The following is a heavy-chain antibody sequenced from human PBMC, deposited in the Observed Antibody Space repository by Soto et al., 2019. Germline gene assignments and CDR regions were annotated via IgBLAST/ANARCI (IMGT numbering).Heavy chain of an antibody. Sequence: QGQLVQSGAEVKKPGSSVKVSCKASGDTFSSYAISWVRQAPGQRLEWMGGIIPIFGTTGYAQNFLGRATITADESTSTAYMELSSLRSEDTAVYYCARVGGGTKVTLHYFDNWGQGTLVTVSP. V-gene: IGHV1-69*12. CDR3: ARVGGGTKVTLHYFDN. J-gene: IGHJ4*02. CDR2: IIPIFGTT. CDR1: GDTFSSYA. D-gene: IGHD4-17*01.